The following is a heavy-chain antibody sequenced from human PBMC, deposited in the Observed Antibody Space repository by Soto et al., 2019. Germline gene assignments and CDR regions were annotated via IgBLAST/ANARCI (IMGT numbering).Heavy chain of an antibody. Sequence: GGSLRLSCAASGFTCSNAWMSWVRQAPGKGLEWVGRIKSKTDGGTTDYAAPVKGRFTISRDDSKNTLYLQMNSLKTEDTAVYYCTTALPARYGGYSFDYWGQGTLVTVSS. V-gene: IGHV3-15*01. CDR3: TTALPARYGGYSFDY. CDR1: GFTCSNAW. CDR2: IKSKTDGGTT. J-gene: IGHJ4*02. D-gene: IGHD5-12*01.